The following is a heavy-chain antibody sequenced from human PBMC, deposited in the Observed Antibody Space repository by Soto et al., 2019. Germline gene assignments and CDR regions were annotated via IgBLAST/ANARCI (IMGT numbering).Heavy chain of an antibody. CDR3: VKDMTGGLDY. Sequence: EVQLVESGGDLVQPGRSLRLSCAASGFTFDDYAMHWVRQAPGKGLEWVSGISWNSGSIGYADSVKGRFTISRDNAKNCLFLQMNSLRDEDTALYYCVKDMTGGLDYWGQGTLVTVSS. J-gene: IGHJ4*02. V-gene: IGHV3-9*01. CDR1: GFTFDDYA. CDR2: ISWNSGSI. D-gene: IGHD1-26*01.